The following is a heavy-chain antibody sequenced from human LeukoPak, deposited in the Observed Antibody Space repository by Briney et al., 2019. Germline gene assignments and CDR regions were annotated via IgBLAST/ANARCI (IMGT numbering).Heavy chain of an antibody. CDR1: GFALSLIA. Sequence: PGGSLRLSFAASGFALSLIAISWVRQPPGKGLEWVSTINANSGATSYAASVRGRFTISRANSTNKLYLQLNSLRAEDTAVYYCAKPISGGLSVTADWLYLWGQGTLVVVSS. D-gene: IGHD6-19*01. J-gene: IGHJ5*01. CDR3: AKPISGGLSVTADWLYL. V-gene: IGHV3-23*01. CDR2: INANSGAT.